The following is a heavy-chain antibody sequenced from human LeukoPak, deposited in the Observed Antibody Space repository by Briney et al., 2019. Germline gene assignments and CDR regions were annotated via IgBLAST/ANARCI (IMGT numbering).Heavy chain of an antibody. Sequence: SETLSLTCTVSGGSISSYYWSWIRQPAGKGLEWIGRIYTSGSTNYNPSLKSRVTISVDTSKNQFSLKLSSVTAADTAVYYCARGVGLRGATGDAFDIWGQGTMVTVSS. J-gene: IGHJ3*02. V-gene: IGHV4-4*07. CDR3: ARGVGLRGATGDAFDI. D-gene: IGHD1-26*01. CDR2: IYTSGST. CDR1: GGSISSYY.